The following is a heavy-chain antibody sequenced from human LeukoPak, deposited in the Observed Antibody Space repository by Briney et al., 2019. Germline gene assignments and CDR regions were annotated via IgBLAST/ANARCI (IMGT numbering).Heavy chain of an antibody. CDR3: AKSDDASIAARPFDY. CDR2: ISGSGGST. D-gene: IGHD6-6*01. J-gene: IGHJ4*02. V-gene: IGHV3-23*01. Sequence: PGRSLRLSCAASGFTFDDYAMHWVRQVPGKGLEWVSAISGSGGSTYYADSVKGRFTISRDNSKNTLYLQMNSLRAEDTAVYYCAKSDDASIAARPFDYWGQGTLVTVSS. CDR1: GFTFDDYA.